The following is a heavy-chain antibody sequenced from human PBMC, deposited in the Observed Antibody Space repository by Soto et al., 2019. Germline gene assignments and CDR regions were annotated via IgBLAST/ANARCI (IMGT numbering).Heavy chain of an antibody. CDR1: GFTFSKYW. CDR2: INTDGRST. D-gene: IGHD2-2*01. J-gene: IGHJ4*02. Sequence: EEQLVESGGGLVQPGGSLRLSCAASGFTFSKYWMYWVRQAPGKGLVWVSRINTDGRSTRYADSVKGRFTISRDNAKKTLSLQMDSLRAEDTAVYYCARGYQWQTPEFWGQGTLVTVSS. V-gene: IGHV3-74*01. CDR3: ARGYQWQTPEF.